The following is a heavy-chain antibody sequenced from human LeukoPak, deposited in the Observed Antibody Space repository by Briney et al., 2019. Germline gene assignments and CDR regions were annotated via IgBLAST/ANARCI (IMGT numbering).Heavy chain of an antibody. J-gene: IGHJ3*02. Sequence: GASVTVSCKASGGTFSSYAISWVRQAPGQGLEWMGRIIPIFGIANYAQKFQGRVTITADKSTSTAYMELSSLRSEDTAVYYCARDLEGAFDIWGQGTMVTVSS. CDR3: ARDLEGAFDI. D-gene: IGHD5-24*01. CDR2: IIPIFGIA. V-gene: IGHV1-69*04. CDR1: GGTFSSYA.